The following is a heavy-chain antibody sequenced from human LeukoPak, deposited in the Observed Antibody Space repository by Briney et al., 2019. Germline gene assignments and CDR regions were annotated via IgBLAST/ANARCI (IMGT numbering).Heavy chain of an antibody. CDR1: GGTFSSYA. Sequence: ASVKVSCKASGGTFSSYAISWVRQAPGQGLEWMGRIIPILGIANYAQKFQGRVTITADKSTSTAYMELSSLRSEDTAVYYCARNADLIQKIAAAGNYYYYGMDVWGQGTTVTVSS. V-gene: IGHV1-69*04. D-gene: IGHD6-13*01. CDR2: IIPILGIA. J-gene: IGHJ6*02. CDR3: ARNADLIQKIAAAGNYYYYGMDV.